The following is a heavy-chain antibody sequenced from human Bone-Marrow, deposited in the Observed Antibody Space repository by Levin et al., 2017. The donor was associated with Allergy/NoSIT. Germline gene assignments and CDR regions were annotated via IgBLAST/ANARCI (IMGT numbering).Heavy chain of an antibody. V-gene: IGHV1-2*02. CDR1: GYTFTDYF. CDR2: INPNSGDT. J-gene: IGHJ3*02. CDR3: ARISSAAFDM. Sequence: ASVKVSCKASGYTFTDYFIHWVRLAPGQGLEWMGWINPNSGDTNSSQNFQGTVTMTRDTSISTAYMEVTSLTSNDTALYYCARISSAAFDMWGQGTVVTVSS. D-gene: IGHD6-19*01.